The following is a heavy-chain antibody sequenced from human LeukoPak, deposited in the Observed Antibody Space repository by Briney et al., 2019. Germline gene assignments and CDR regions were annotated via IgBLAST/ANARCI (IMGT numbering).Heavy chain of an antibody. J-gene: IGHJ4*02. CDR2: IYSGGST. CDR1: GFTVSSNY. V-gene: IGHV3-53*01. CDR3: ARERPGYYDSSGSFDY. D-gene: IGHD3-22*01. Sequence: GALRLSCAASGFTVSSNYMSWVRQAPGKGLEWVSVIYSGGSTYYADSVKGRFTISRDNSKNTLYLQMNSLRAEDTAVYYCARERPGYYDSSGSFDYWGQGTLVTVSS.